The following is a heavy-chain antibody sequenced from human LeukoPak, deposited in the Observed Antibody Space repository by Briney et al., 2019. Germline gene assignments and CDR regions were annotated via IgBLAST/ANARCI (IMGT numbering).Heavy chain of an antibody. V-gene: IGHV6-1*01. CDR1: GDSVSSKNGA. Sequence: SQTLSLTCVVSGDSVSSKNGAWNWFRHSQSMGLNGLERTYYRSKQYNEYAESMEGRMTISQDTSKNQYSLHLNSVTPDDTAVYYCARDFGTTGWHTFDYWGQGTLVTVSS. CDR2: TYYRSKQYN. CDR3: ARDFGTTGWHTFDY. D-gene: IGHD6-19*01. J-gene: IGHJ4*02.